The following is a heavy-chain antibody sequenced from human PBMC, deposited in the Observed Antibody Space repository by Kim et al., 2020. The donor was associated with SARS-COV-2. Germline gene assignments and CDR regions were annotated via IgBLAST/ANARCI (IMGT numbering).Heavy chain of an antibody. CDR2: ISGSGGST. V-gene: IGHV3-23*01. J-gene: IGHJ5*02. CDR1: GFTFSSFA. D-gene: IGHD4-17*01. CDR3: AKEPDYGDYGGWFDP. Sequence: GGSLRLSCAASGFTFSSFAMSWVRQAPGKGLEWVSAISGSGGSTYYADSVKGRFTISRDNSKNTLYLQMNSLRAEDTAVYYCAKEPDYGDYGGWFDPWGQGTLVTVSS.